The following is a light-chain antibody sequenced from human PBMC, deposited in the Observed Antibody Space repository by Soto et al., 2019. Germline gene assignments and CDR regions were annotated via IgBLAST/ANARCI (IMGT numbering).Light chain of an antibody. CDR1: SSDVGSYNR. CDR3: SSYTSSNTYV. CDR2: DVS. J-gene: IGLJ1*01. Sequence: QSVLTQPPSVSGSPGHSVAISCTGTSSDVGSYNRVSWYQQPPGSAPKLMIYDVSNRPSGVPDRFSGSKSGNAASLTISGLQAEDEADYYRSSYTSSNTYVFGTGTRSPS. V-gene: IGLV2-18*02.